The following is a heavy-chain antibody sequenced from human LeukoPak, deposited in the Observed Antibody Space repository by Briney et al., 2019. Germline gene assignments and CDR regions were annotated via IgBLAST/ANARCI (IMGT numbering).Heavy chain of an antibody. V-gene: IGHV7-4-1*02. CDR1: GYTFTSHV. J-gene: IGHJ6*03. CDR3: ARGGQTCYVDYYYYYMDV. Sequence: PGASVKVSCKASGYTFTSHVINWVRQAPGQGLEWMGWINTNTGNPTYAQGFKGRFVFSLDTFVGSANLQISSLKTEDTAVYFCARGGQTCYVDYYYYYMDVWGKGTTVTVSS. D-gene: IGHD3-16*01. CDR2: INTNTGNP.